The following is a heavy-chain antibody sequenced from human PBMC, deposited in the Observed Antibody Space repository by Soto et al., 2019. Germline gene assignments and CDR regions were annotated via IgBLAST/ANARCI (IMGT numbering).Heavy chain of an antibody. V-gene: IGHV4-59*01. CDR2: IYYSGST. Sequence: QVQLQESGPGLVKPSETLSLTCTVSGGSISSYYWSWIRQPPGKGLEWIGYIYYSGSTNYNPSLKSRVTISVDTSKNQFSLKLSSVTAADTAVYYCARSREWYSSSWVDYWGQGTLVTVSS. CDR3: ARSREWYSSSWVDY. D-gene: IGHD6-13*01. CDR1: GGSISSYY. J-gene: IGHJ4*02.